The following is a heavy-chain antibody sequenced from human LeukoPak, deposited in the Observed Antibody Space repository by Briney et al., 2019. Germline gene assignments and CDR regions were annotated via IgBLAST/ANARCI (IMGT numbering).Heavy chain of an antibody. CDR2: IYSGDST. V-gene: IGHV3-66*02. CDR3: ARWGTDYGDAFDI. D-gene: IGHD4-17*01. J-gene: IGHJ3*02. Sequence: GGSLRLSCAASGFTVSSNYMSWVRRAPGKGLEWVSVIYSGDSTNYADSVKGRFTISRDSSKNTLYLQMNSLRAEDTAVYYCARWGTDYGDAFDIWGQGTMVIVSS. CDR1: GFTVSSNY.